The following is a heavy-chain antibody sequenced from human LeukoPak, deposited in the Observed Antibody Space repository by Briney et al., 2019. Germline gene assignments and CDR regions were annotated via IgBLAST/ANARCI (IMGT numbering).Heavy chain of an antibody. J-gene: IGHJ6*03. Sequence: SVKVSCKASGGTFSSYAISWVRQAPGQGLEWMGGIIPIFGTANYAQKFQGRVTITADKSTSTAYMELSSLRSEDTAVYYCARTEEAAAAYYYYYMDVWGKGTTVTVSS. CDR2: IIPIFGTA. CDR3: ARTEEAAAAYYYYYMDV. CDR1: GGTFSSYA. V-gene: IGHV1-69*06. D-gene: IGHD6-13*01.